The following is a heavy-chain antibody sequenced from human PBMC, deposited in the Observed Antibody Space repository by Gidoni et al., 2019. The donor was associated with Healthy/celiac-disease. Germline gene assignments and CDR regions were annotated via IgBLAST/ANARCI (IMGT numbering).Heavy chain of an antibody. D-gene: IGHD1-26*01. Sequence: EVQLLESGGGLVQSGGSLSLSCAASGFTFSSYAMSWVRQAPGKGVEWVSAISGSDGSTYYADYMKGRFTIYRDNSKNTLYLQMNSLRAEDTAVYYCAKAYSGFAIEGLDYWGQGTLVTVSS. CDR1: GFTFSSYA. J-gene: IGHJ4*02. CDR2: ISGSDGST. V-gene: IGHV3-23*01. CDR3: AKAYSGFAIEGLDY.